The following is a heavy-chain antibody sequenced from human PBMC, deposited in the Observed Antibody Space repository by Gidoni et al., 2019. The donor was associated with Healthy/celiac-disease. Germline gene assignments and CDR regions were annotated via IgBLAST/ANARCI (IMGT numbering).Heavy chain of an antibody. CDR2: IYYSGST. D-gene: IGHD2-2*01. CDR3: ASRICSSTSCASLSYYYYGMDV. V-gene: IGHV4-39*01. J-gene: IGHJ6*02. Sequence: QLQLQESGPGLVKPSETLSLTCTVPGGSISSSSYYWGWIRQPPGKGLEWIGSIYYSGSTYYNPSLKSRVTISVDTSKNQFSLKLSSVTAADTAVYYCASRICSSTSCASLSYYYYGMDVWGQGTTVTVSS. CDR1: GGSISSSSYY.